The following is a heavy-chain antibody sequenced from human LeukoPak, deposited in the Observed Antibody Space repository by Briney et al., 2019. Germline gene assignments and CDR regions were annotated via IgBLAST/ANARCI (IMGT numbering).Heavy chain of an antibody. J-gene: IGHJ6*03. Sequence: SETLSLTCTVSGGSISSYYWSWIRQPPGEGLEWIGNIYYSGSTNYNPSLKSRVTISVDTSKNQFSLKLSSVTAADTAVYYCTRGSIAYYYMDVWGKGTTVTISS. V-gene: IGHV4-59*01. CDR2: IYYSGST. CDR1: GGSISSYY. CDR3: TRGSIAYYYMDV. D-gene: IGHD3-22*01.